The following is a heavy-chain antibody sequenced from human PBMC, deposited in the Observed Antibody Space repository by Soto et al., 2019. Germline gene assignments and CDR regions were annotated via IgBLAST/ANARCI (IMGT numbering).Heavy chain of an antibody. D-gene: IGHD6-19*01. V-gene: IGHV4-4*02. Sequence: QVQLQESGPGLVKPSGTLSLTCAVSGGSISSSNWWSWVRQPPGKGLEWIGEIYHSGSTNYNPSLKSRVTISVDKSKNQFSLMLSSVTAADTAVYYCARDVVPYSSGWYNTPDFDYWGQGTLVTVSS. J-gene: IGHJ4*02. CDR3: ARDVVPYSSGWYNTPDFDY. CDR2: IYHSGST. CDR1: GGSISSSNW.